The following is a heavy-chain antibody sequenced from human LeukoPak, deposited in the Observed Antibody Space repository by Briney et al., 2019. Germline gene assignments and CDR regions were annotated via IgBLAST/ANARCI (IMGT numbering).Heavy chain of an antibody. CDR2: INHSGST. Sequence: SETLSLTCAVYGGSFSGYYWSWIRQPPGKALEWIGEINHSGSTNYNPSLKSRVTISVDTSKNQFSLKLSSVTAADTAVYYCARGPEWLYGFYYYYYMDVWGKGTTVTVSS. CDR3: ARGPEWLYGFYYYYYMDV. J-gene: IGHJ6*03. D-gene: IGHD3-3*01. V-gene: IGHV4-34*01. CDR1: GGSFSGYY.